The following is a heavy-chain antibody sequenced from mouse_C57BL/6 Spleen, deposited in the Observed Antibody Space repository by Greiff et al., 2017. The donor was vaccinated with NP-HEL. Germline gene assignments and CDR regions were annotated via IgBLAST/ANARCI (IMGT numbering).Heavy chain of an antibody. Sequence: EVQLQQSGPELVKPGASVKISCKASGYSFTGYYMNWVKQSPEKSLEWIGEINPSTGGTTYNQKFKAKATLTVDKSSSTAYMQLKSLTSEDSAVYYCARRLRFGFAYWGQGTLVTVSA. CDR2: INPSTGGT. CDR1: GYSFTGYY. V-gene: IGHV1-42*01. D-gene: IGHD1-1*01. J-gene: IGHJ3*01. CDR3: ARRLRFGFAY.